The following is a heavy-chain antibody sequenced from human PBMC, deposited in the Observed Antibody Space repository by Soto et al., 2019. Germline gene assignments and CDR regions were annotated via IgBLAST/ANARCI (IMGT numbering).Heavy chain of an antibody. D-gene: IGHD3-10*01. CDR1: GGSISSGGYS. CDR2: IYHSGST. J-gene: IGHJ4*02. V-gene: IGHV4-30-2*03. Sequence: SETLSLTCAVSGGSISSGGYSWSWIRQPPGKGLEWIGYIYHSGSTYYNPSLKSRVTISVDTSKNQFSLKLSSVTAADTAVYYCARHARRVIYIDYWGQGTLVTVSS. CDR3: ARHARRVIYIDY.